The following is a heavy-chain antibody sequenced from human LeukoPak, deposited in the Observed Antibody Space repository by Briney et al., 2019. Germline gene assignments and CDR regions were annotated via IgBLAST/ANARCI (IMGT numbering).Heavy chain of an antibody. D-gene: IGHD3-10*01. CDR3: VRDLPRTSGP. J-gene: IGHJ5*02. CDR1: GFTFSTAW. CDR2: INGDGRRI. V-gene: IGHV3-74*01. Sequence: GGSLRLSCVASGFTFSTAWKHWARQTPGKGLVWVSHINGDGRRINYADDVKGRFTISRDNAKNTLYLQMNSLRVEDTAVYYCVRDLPRTSGPWGQGTLVTVSS.